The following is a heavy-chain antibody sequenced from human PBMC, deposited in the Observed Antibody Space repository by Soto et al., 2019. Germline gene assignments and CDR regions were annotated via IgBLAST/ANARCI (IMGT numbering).Heavy chain of an antibody. CDR1: GYTFTSYA. Sequence: ASVKVSCKASGYTFTSYAMHWVRQAPGQRLEWMGWINAGNGNTKYSQKFQGRVTITRDTSASTAYMELSSLRSEDTAVYYCARARKGIAAAGTKFYPDVLYWGQGTLVTVSS. CDR3: ARARKGIAAAGTKFYPDVLY. J-gene: IGHJ4*02. D-gene: IGHD6-13*01. CDR2: INAGNGNT. V-gene: IGHV1-3*01.